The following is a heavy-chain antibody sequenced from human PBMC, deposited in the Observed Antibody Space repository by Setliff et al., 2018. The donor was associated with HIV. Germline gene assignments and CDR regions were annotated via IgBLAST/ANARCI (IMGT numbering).Heavy chain of an antibody. CDR3: ARGVPADSNFNSRYMDV. Sequence: PSETLSLTCSVYGGSLGGFYWSWIRQSPGKGLEWIGEINHSGSTDYTPSLKSRLIISMDKYKNQLFLRLTSLTAADTAVYFCARGVPADSNFNSRYMDVWGKGTAVTVSS. V-gene: IGHV4-34*01. J-gene: IGHJ6*04. CDR2: INHSGST. CDR1: GGSLGGFY. D-gene: IGHD1-1*01.